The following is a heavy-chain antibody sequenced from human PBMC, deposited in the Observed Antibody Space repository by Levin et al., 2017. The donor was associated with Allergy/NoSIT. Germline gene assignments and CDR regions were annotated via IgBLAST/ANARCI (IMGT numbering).Heavy chain of an antibody. CDR2: ISGTGGTT. V-gene: IGHV3-23*01. CDR3: ANSDCSGGSCYSYS. J-gene: IGHJ5*02. Sequence: GGSLRLSCAASGFTFSNSAMNWVRQAPGKGLEWVSSISGTGGTTYYADSVKGRFTISRDNSRNTLFLQMNSLRAEDTAVYYCANSDCSGGSCYSYSWGQGTLVTVSS. CDR1: GFTFSNSA. D-gene: IGHD2-15*01.